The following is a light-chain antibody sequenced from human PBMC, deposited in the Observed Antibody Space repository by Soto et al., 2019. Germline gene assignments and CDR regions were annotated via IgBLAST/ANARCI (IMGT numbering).Light chain of an antibody. CDR1: SSDVGGYNY. J-gene: IGLJ3*02. CDR2: DLT. Sequence: QSALTQPASVSGSPGQSITISCTGTSSDVGGYNYVSWYQQHPGKAPKLMIYDLTKRPSGVSNRFSGSKSGNTASLTISGLQAEDEADYYCSSYTNSRTLVFGGGTKLTVL. CDR3: SSYTNSRTLV. V-gene: IGLV2-14*01.